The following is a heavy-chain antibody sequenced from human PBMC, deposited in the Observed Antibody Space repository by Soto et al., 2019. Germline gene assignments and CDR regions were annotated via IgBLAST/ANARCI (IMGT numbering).Heavy chain of an antibody. CDR3: AKNQGVELVPLATVDWFDP. D-gene: IGHD1-26*01. V-gene: IGHV3-23*01. CDR2: ISGGGFKK. Sequence: GGSLRLSCAASGFIFENFGMSWVRQAPGKGLEWISSISGGGFKKYYADSVKGRFTISRDNSKSTVYLELNNLSAEDTAVYHCAKNQGVELVPLATVDWFDPWGQGSVVTVSS. J-gene: IGHJ5*02. CDR1: GFIFENFG.